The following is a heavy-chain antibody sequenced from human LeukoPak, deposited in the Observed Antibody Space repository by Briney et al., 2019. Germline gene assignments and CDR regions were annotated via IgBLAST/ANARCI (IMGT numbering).Heavy chain of an antibody. J-gene: IGHJ4*02. V-gene: IGHV1-2*02. D-gene: IGHD5-18*01. CDR2: SNPNSGGT. Sequence: ASVKVSCKASGYTFTGYYMHWVRQAPGQGLEWMGWSNPNSGGTNYAQNFQGRVTMTSDTSISTAYMELSRLRSDDPAVYYCARAYSFGYGQFYFDYWGQGTLVTVSS. CDR3: ARAYSFGYGQFYFDY. CDR1: GYTFTGYY.